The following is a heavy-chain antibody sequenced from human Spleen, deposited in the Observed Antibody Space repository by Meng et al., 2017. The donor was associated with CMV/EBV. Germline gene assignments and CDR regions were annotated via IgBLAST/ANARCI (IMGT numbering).Heavy chain of an antibody. CDR1: GGTFSSYA. J-gene: IGHJ4*02. CDR2: IIPNSGAT. CDR3: ANFPYSRQGNHDY. V-gene: IGHV1-2*02. D-gene: IGHD6-13*01. Sequence: ASVKVSCKASGGTFSSYAISWVRQAPGQGLEWMGWIIPNSGATTSAQKFQGRLTMTRDTSISTAYLELSRLRSDDTARYYCANFPYSRQGNHDYWGQGTLVTVSS.